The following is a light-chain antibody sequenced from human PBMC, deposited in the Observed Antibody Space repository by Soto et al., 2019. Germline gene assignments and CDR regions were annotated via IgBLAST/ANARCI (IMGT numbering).Light chain of an antibody. CDR3: QQYNSFS. CDR2: DAS. Sequence: DFQMTQSPSTLAGSVGDRVTITCRASQTISSWLAWYQQKPGKAPKLLIYDASRLESGVPSRFSGRGSGTEFTLTISSLQPDDFATYYCQQYNSFSFGGGTKVDIK. V-gene: IGKV1-5*01. J-gene: IGKJ4*01. CDR1: QTISSW.